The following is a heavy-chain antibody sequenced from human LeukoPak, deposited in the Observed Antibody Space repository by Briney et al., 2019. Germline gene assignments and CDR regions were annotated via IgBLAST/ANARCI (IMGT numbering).Heavy chain of an antibody. V-gene: IGHV3-21*01. CDR1: GFSFSNYA. J-gene: IGHJ1*01. CDR2: IDGSSSHK. CDR3: ARGYCGGDCYGD. D-gene: IGHD2-21*02. Sequence: GGSLRLSCAASGFSFSNYAMNWVRQAPGKGLEWVSSIDGSSSHKYYADSVKGRFTISRDNTKSSLYLQMNSLRAEDMAVYYCARGYCGGDCYGDWGQGTLVTVSS.